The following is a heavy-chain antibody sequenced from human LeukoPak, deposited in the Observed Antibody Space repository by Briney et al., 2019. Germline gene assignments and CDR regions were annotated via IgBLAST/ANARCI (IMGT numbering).Heavy chain of an antibody. V-gene: IGHV3-21*01. CDR2: ISSSSSYI. CDR1: GFTFSSYS. D-gene: IGHD2-2*01. CDR3: ARDTDVPWDYFDY. J-gene: IGHJ4*02. Sequence: GGSLRLSCAASGFTFSSYSMNWVRQAPGKGLEWVSSISSSSSYIYYADSVKGRFTISRGNAKNSLYLQMNSLRAEDTAVYYCARDTDVPWDYFDYWGQGTLVTVSS.